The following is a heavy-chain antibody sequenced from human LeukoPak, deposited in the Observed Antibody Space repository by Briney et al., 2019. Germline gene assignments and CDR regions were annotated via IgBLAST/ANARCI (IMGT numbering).Heavy chain of an antibody. CDR2: MNPKSNNR. CDR1: GGTFSNYA. J-gene: IGHJ5*02. CDR3: ARALKGNYYSGSGTYRWFAP. Sequence: ASVKVSCKASGGTFSNYAINWVRQATGQGLEWMGWMNPKSNNRGYAQKFQGRVTITTNTSISTAYMELSNLRSEDTAVYYCARALKGNYYSGSGTYRWFAPWGQGTLVTVSS. V-gene: IGHV1-8*01. D-gene: IGHD3-10*01.